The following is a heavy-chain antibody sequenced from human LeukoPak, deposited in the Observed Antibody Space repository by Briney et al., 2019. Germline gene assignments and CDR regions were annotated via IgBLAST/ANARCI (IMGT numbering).Heavy chain of an antibody. CDR3: ARDGGSYQVGSFDY. V-gene: IGHV3-53*01. J-gene: IGHJ3*01. CDR2: MYSGGDT. CDR1: GFTVSNNY. Sequence: PGGSLRPSCVISGFTVSNNYMSWVRQAPGKGLEWVTLMYSGGDTFYADSVKGRFTISRDTSKNTVYLQMKNLRPEDTAMYYCARDGGSYQVGSFDYWGQGTMVTVSS. D-gene: IGHD1-26*01.